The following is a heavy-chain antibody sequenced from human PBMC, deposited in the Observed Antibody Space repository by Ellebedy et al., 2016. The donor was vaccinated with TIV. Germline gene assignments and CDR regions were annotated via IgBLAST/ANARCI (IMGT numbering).Heavy chain of an antibody. D-gene: IGHD6-19*01. V-gene: IGHV3-30*03. Sequence: PGGSLRLSCTASGFTFTSYSMHWVRQAPGKGLEWVAAFSYDGSNEYYADSVKCRFTVSRDNSRNTVFLQMNSLRAEDTAVYYCTSPAVGHTTGCCRYYFDYWGLGTLVTVSS. CDR1: GFTFTSYS. CDR3: TSPAVGHTTGCCRYYFDY. J-gene: IGHJ4*02. CDR2: FSYDGSNE.